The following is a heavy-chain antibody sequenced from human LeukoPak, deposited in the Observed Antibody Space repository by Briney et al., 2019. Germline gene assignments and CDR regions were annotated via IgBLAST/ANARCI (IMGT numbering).Heavy chain of an antibody. Sequence: GASVKVSCKASGYTFTGYYMHWVRQAPGQGLEWMGWINPNSGGTNYAQKFQGRVTMTRDTSISTAYMELSRLRSDDTAVYYCARDISTGTLNGGYMDVWGKGTTVTVSS. CDR2: INPNSGGT. J-gene: IGHJ6*03. V-gene: IGHV1-2*02. CDR3: ARDISTGTLNGGYMDV. CDR1: GYTFTGYY. D-gene: IGHD1-1*01.